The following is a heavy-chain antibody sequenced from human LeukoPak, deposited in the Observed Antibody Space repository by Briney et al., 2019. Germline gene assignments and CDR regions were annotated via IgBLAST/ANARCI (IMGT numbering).Heavy chain of an antibody. CDR3: ARGAYSFDT. J-gene: IGHJ3*02. CDR1: GYSVRSFY. D-gene: IGHD2-21*01. Sequence: NPSETLSLTCTVYGYSVRSFYWNWIRQSADKGLEWIGRFYTSGITKYNPSLQSRVAMSVDTSKNQFSLNLTSVTAADTAVYFCARGAYSFDTWGQGTMVTVSS. V-gene: IGHV4-4*07. CDR2: FYTSGIT.